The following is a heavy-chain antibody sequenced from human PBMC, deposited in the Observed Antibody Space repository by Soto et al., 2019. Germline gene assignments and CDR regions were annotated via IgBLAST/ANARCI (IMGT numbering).Heavy chain of an antibody. CDR1: GFTISTHG. V-gene: IGHV3-33*01. CDR3: AAATTWNFHVHD. D-gene: IGHD1-7*01. J-gene: IGHJ4*02. CDR2: IWYDGSNR. Sequence: QVQLVESGGGVVQPGTSLRLSCAASGFTISTHGMHWVRQAPGKGLEWVANIWYDGSNRFYADSVKGRFTISKDNSKNTLYLQMSSLRAEDTAVYYCAAATTWNFHVHDWGQGTQVTVSS.